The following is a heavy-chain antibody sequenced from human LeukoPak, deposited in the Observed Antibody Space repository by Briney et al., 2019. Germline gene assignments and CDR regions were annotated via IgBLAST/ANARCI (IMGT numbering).Heavy chain of an antibody. V-gene: IGHV3-20*04. CDR1: GFTFDDYD. CDR3: ARDQFGVIIVTSQYYFDY. J-gene: IGHJ4*02. CDR2: INWNGGST. Sequence: GGSLRLSCAASGFTFDDYDMSWVRQAPGKGLEWVSGINWNGGSTGYADSVKGRFTISRDNAKNSLYLQMNSLRAEDTALYYCARDQFGVIIVTSQYYFDYWGQGTLVTVSS. D-gene: IGHD3-3*01.